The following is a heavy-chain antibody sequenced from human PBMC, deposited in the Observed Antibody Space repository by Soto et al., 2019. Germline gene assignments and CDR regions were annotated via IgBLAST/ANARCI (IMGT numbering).Heavy chain of an antibody. CDR1: GYSFTTYW. CDR2: IDPTDSYT. D-gene: IGHD2-2*01. J-gene: IGHJ3*01. Sequence: PGESLKISCKGSGYSFTTYWISWVRQMPGKGLEWMGRIDPTDSYTNYSPSFQGHVTISADKSINTAYLQWSSLKASDTAMYYCARHANQALSWGQGTMVTVSS. CDR3: ARHANQALS. V-gene: IGHV5-10-1*01.